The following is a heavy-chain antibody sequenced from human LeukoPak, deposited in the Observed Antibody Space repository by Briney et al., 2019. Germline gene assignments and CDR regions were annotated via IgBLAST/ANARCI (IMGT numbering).Heavy chain of an antibody. J-gene: IGHJ4*02. D-gene: IGHD3-9*01. Sequence: GGSPRLSCAASGFTFSSYWMSWVRQAPGKGLEWVANIKQDGSEKYYVDSVRGRFTISRDNAKNSLYLQMNSLRAEDTAVYYCARVVVLSGYYKGYYFDYWGQGTLVTVSS. CDR1: GFTFSSYW. CDR2: IKQDGSEK. V-gene: IGHV3-7*01. CDR3: ARVVVLSGYYKGYYFDY.